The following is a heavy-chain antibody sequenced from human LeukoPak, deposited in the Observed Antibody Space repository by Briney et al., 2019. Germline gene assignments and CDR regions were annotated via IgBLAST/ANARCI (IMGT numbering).Heavy chain of an antibody. V-gene: IGHV3-23*01. Sequence: PGGSLRLSCAASGFTSSSYAMSWVRQAPGKGLEWVSGISGSGGSTYYADSVRGRFTISRDNSRNTLCLQMNSLRAEDTAVYYCAKELRDTAGFDPWGQGTLVTVSS. CDR2: ISGSGGST. CDR3: AKELRDTAGFDP. D-gene: IGHD5-18*01. J-gene: IGHJ5*02. CDR1: GFTSSSYA.